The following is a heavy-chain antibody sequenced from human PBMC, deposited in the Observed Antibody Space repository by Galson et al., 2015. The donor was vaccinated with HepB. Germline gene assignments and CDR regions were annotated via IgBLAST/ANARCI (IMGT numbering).Heavy chain of an antibody. V-gene: IGHV1-18*04. CDR1: GYTFTSYG. D-gene: IGHD1-26*01. J-gene: IGHJ4*02. CDR3: ARDVRWELLRSPFDY. Sequence: SVKVSCKASGYTFTSYGISWVRQAPGQGLEWMGWISAYNGNTNYAQKLQGRVTMTTDTSTSTAYMELRSLRSDDTAVYYCARDVRWELLRSPFDYWGQGTLVTVSS. CDR2: ISAYNGNT.